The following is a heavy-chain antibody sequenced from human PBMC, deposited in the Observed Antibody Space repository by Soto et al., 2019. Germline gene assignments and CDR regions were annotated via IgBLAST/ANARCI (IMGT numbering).Heavy chain of an antibody. CDR2: SYPDDYDT. J-gene: IGHJ6*02. D-gene: IGHD3-16*01. V-gene: IGHV5-51*01. Sequence: PGGSLKISCKGPGYNFTNYWIAWVRQMPGKGLEWMGISYPDDYDTGYSPSFQGRDTLSADKSISAAYLQWRSLKALDTAMYYCARQEGPTFFFYYGMDVWGQGTTVTVSS. CDR1: GYNFTNYW. CDR3: ARQEGPTFFFYYGMDV.